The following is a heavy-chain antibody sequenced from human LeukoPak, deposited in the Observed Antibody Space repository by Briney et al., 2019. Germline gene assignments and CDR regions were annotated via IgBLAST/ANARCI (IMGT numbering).Heavy chain of an antibody. D-gene: IGHD5-12*01. J-gene: IGHJ1*01. V-gene: IGHV4-61*01. CDR3: AGQYSGYDSGAEYFQH. Sequence: PSETLSLTCTVSGGSVSSGSYYWSWIRQPPGKGLEWIRYIYYSGSTNYNPPLKSRVTISVDTSKNQFSLKLSSVTAADTAVYYCAGQYSGYDSGAEYFQHWGQGTLVTVSS. CDR1: GGSVSSGSYY. CDR2: IYYSGST.